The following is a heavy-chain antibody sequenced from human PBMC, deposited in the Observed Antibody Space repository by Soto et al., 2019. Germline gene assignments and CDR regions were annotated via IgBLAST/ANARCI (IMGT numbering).Heavy chain of an antibody. CDR2: IYYSGST. D-gene: IGHD3-10*01. J-gene: IGHJ4*02. V-gene: IGHV4-59*08. Sequence: SETLSLTCTVSGASISSYFWNWIRQPPWKGLEWIGYIYYSGSTYYNPSLKSRVTMSVDTSKNQFSLKLSSVTAADTAVYYCARVGGFGATTIDYWGQGTLVTVSS. CDR3: ARVGGFGATTIDY. CDR1: GASISSYF.